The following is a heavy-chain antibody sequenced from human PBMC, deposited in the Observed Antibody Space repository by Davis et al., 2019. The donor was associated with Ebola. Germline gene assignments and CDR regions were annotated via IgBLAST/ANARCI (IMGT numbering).Heavy chain of an antibody. Sequence: MPSETLSLTCTVSGDSISSNYWAWIRQPPGKGLEWLGSISHSGITYYKSSLKSRLTISVYTSKTQFSLKLTSVTASDTAVYYCARQGGSANYPTDAWGQGTSVTVSS. CDR1: GDSISSNY. D-gene: IGHD3-10*01. CDR3: ARQGGSANYPTDA. J-gene: IGHJ6*02. V-gene: IGHV4-39*01. CDR2: ISHSGIT.